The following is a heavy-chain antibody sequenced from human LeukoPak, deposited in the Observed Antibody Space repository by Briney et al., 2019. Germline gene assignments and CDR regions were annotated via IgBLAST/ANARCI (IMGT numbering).Heavy chain of an antibody. J-gene: IGHJ4*02. CDR1: GFTFSSYW. CDR2: IKKDGSEK. D-gene: IGHD4-17*01. Sequence: GGSLRLSCAASGFTFSSYWMSWVRQAPGKGLEWVANIKKDGSEKYYVDSVKGRFTISRDNAKNSLYLQMNSLRAEDTAVYYCARVGDYDFPDYWGQGTLVTVSS. V-gene: IGHV3-7*01. CDR3: ARVGDYDFPDY.